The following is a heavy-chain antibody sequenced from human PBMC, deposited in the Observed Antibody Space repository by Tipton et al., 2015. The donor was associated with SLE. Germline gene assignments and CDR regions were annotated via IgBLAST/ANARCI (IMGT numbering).Heavy chain of an antibody. Sequence: SLRLSCAASGFTFDDYAMHWVRQAPGKGLEWVSGISWNSGSIGYADSVKGRFTISRDNAKNSLYLQMNSLRAEDTALYYCAKDMDFWSGYSFDYWGQGTLVTVSP. V-gene: IGHV3-9*01. D-gene: IGHD3-3*01. CDR3: AKDMDFWSGYSFDY. CDR2: ISWNSGSI. CDR1: GFTFDDYA. J-gene: IGHJ4*02.